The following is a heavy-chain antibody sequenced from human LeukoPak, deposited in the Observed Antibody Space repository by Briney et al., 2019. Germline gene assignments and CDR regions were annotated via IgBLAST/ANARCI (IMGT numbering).Heavy chain of an antibody. CDR2: TSSSSSYI. Sequence: GGSLRLSCAASGFTFSSYSMNWVRQAPGKGLEWVSSTSSSSSYIYYADSVKGRFTISRDNAKNSLYLQMNSLRAEDTAVYYCARVSEGSSWYHSRYYYYGMDVWGKGTTVTVSS. J-gene: IGHJ6*04. D-gene: IGHD6-13*01. CDR3: ARVSEGSSWYHSRYYYYGMDV. V-gene: IGHV3-21*01. CDR1: GFTFSSYS.